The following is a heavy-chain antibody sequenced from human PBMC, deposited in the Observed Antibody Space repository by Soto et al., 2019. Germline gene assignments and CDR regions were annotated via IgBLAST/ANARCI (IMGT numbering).Heavy chain of an antibody. Sequence: QITLNESGPTQVKPRQTLTLTCTFSGFSLTTSGVGVGWIRQSPGKAPEWLALIYWDDDKRYSPSLKNRLTIPKDTSKNQVVLTMADLDPADTATYYCAHRVLRTVFGLVTTTAIYFDFWGQGTPVAVSS. CDR1: GFSLTTSGVG. D-gene: IGHD3-3*01. V-gene: IGHV2-5*02. CDR2: IYWDDDK. CDR3: AHRVLRTVFGLVTTTAIYFDF. J-gene: IGHJ4*02.